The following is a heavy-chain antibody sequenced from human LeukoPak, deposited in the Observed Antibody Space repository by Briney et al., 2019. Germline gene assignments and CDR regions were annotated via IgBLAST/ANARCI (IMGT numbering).Heavy chain of an antibody. Sequence: GGSLRLSCAASGFTFSSYSMNWVRQAPGKGLEWVSGISAGGTRTYYADSVRGRFTMFRDNSMDTVYLQMNSLRAEDTGVYYCAKYAVRETFFGDYWGQGTLVAVSS. D-gene: IGHD3-3*01. V-gene: IGHV3-23*01. CDR1: GFTFSSYS. J-gene: IGHJ4*02. CDR3: AKYAVRETFFGDY. CDR2: ISAGGTRT.